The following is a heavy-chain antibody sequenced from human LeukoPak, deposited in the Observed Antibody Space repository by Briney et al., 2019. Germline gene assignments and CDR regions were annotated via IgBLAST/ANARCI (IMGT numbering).Heavy chain of an antibody. D-gene: IGHD3-22*01. CDR1: GFTFSSYA. J-gene: IGHJ4*02. Sequence: HPGGSLRLSCAASGFTFSSYAMHWVRQAPGKGLEWVAVISYDGSNKYYADSVKGRFTISRDNSKNTLYLQMNSLRAEDTAVYYCARDDWSYDSSGYHSTETIFDYWGQGTLVTVSS. CDR2: ISYDGSNK. V-gene: IGHV3-30-3*01. CDR3: ARDDWSYDSSGYHSTETIFDY.